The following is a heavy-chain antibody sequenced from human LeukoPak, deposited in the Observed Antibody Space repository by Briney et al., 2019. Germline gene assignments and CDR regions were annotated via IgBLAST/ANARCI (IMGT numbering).Heavy chain of an antibody. V-gene: IGHV3-33*01. J-gene: IGHJ6*02. CDR1: GFISSNSG. Sequence: GRSLRLSCAASGFISSNSGMHWVRQAPGKGLEWVAFIQTDGNPKYYADSVRGRFTISRDNFKKTCYLQMDSLRVEDTAVYYCARETSSEIIGGMEVRGQGTTVTVTS. CDR3: ARETSSEIIGGMEV. CDR2: IQTDGNPK. D-gene: IGHD3-22*01.